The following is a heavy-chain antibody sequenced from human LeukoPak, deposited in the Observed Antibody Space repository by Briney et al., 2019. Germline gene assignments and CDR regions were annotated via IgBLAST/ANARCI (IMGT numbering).Heavy chain of an antibody. D-gene: IGHD5-24*01. Sequence: GGSLRLTCAASGFTFSSYAMSWVRQAPGKGLEWVSAISGSGGSTYYADSVKGRFTISRDNSKNTLYLQMNSLRAEDTAVYYCASTRDGYNPYYYGMDVWGQGTTVTVSS. CDR2: ISGSGGST. CDR3: ASTRDGYNPYYYGMDV. V-gene: IGHV3-23*01. J-gene: IGHJ6*02. CDR1: GFTFSSYA.